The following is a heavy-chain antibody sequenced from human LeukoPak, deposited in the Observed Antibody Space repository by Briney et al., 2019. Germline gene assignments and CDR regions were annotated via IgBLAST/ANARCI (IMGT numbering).Heavy chain of an antibody. Sequence: GGSLRLSCAASGFTFGSYSMNWVRQAPGKGLEWVSSISSSSSYIYYADSVKGRFTISRDNAKKSLYLQMNSLRAEDTAVYYCARAWEVTMVRGVIASDFDYWGQGTLVTVSS. D-gene: IGHD3-10*01. J-gene: IGHJ4*02. CDR3: ARAWEVTMVRGVIASDFDY. V-gene: IGHV3-21*01. CDR1: GFTFGSYS. CDR2: ISSSSSYI.